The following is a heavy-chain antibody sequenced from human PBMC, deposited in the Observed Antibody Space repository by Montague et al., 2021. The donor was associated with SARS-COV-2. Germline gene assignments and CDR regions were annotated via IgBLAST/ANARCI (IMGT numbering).Heavy chain of an antibody. D-gene: IGHD6-13*01. Sequence: CAISGDSDAGVAARCSSVEHTPELEFQWLLVSCYRPERNYDYAVSVKSRMTISPDTSKNQFSLQLSSVTPEDRAVYYCARDPRYSLSWSFDYWGQGTLVTVSS. CDR3: ARDPRYSLSWSFDY. CDR2: SCYRPERNY. V-gene: IGHV6-1*01. CDR1: GDSDAGVAAR. J-gene: IGHJ4*02.